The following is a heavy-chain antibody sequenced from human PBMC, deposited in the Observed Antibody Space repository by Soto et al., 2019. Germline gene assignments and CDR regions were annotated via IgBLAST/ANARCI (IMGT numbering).Heavy chain of an antibody. D-gene: IGHD3-3*01. CDR3: AVLRFLEWLPPVDV. CDR1: GGSFSGYC. J-gene: IGHJ6*04. CDR2: INHSGST. Sequence: SETLSLTCAVYGGSFSGYCWSWIRQPPGKGLEWIGEINHSGSTNYNPSLKSRVTISVDTSKNQFSLKLSSVTAADTAVYYCAVLRFLEWLPPVDVWGKGTTVTVSS. V-gene: IGHV4-34*01.